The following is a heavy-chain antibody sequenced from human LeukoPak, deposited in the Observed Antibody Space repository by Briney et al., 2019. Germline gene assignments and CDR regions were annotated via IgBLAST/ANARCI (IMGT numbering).Heavy chain of an antibody. CDR1: GYSFSSGYY. D-gene: IGHD6-13*01. CDR3: ARQPKSAAAAGTFDY. CDR2: IYHSGST. V-gene: IGHV4-38-2*01. J-gene: IGHJ4*02. Sequence: ASETLSLTCAVSGYSFSSGYYWGWIRQPPGKGLEWIGSIYHSGSTYYNPSLKSRVTISVDTSKNQFSLKLSSVTAADTAVYYCARQPKSAAAAGTFDYWGQGTLVTVSS.